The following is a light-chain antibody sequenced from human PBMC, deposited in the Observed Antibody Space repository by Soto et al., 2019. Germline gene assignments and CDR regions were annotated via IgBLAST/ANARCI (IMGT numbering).Light chain of an antibody. J-gene: IGKJ5*01. V-gene: IGKV3-15*01. CDR2: GAS. CDR1: QSVSSN. CDR3: QQYNNWPSIT. Sequence: EIVMTQSPATLSVSPGERATLSCRASQSVSSNLAWYQQKPGQAPRLLIYGASTRATGIPARFSGSGSGTEFTLTISSLQSEDFAVYYCQQYNNWPSITFRQGTRLEIK.